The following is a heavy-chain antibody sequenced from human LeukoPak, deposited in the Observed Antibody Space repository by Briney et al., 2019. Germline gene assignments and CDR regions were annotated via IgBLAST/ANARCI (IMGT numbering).Heavy chain of an antibody. D-gene: IGHD1-26*01. CDR2: IYYSGST. Sequence: SETLSLICTVSGGSISGYYWSWIRQPPGKGLEWIGYIYYSGSTNYNPSLKSRVTISVDTSKNQFSLKLSSVTAADTAVYYCARHFGRSFWFDPWGQGTLVTVSS. J-gene: IGHJ5*02. CDR1: GGSISGYY. V-gene: IGHV4-59*08. CDR3: ARHFGRSFWFDP.